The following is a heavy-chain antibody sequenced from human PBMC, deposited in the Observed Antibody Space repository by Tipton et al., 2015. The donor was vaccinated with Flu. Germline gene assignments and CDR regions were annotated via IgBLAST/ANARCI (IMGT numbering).Heavy chain of an antibody. CDR2: IYTSGTT. D-gene: IGHD3-22*01. V-gene: IGHV4-4*07. CDR3: ATDSVGDYDSSCYYDN. CDR1: GGSISRSY. Sequence: TLSLTCTVSGGSISRSYWDWIRRPAGKGLEWFGSIYTSGTTNYSPSLRSRVTVSVDTSKNQFSLRLSSVTAADTAVYYCATDSVGDYDSSCYYDNWGQGTLVTVYS. J-gene: IGHJ4*02.